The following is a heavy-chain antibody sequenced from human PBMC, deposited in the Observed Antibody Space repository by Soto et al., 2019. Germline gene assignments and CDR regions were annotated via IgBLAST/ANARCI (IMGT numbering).Heavy chain of an antibody. CDR1: CGSISSSSYY. CDR2: IYYSGST. J-gene: IGHJ6*02. Sequence: SETLSLTCTVSCGSISSSSYYWCWIRQPPGKGLEWIGSIYYSGSTYYNPSLKSRVTISVDTSKNQFSLKLSSVTAADTAVYYCSTTGIVVVVAAPLPSFNYYYGMDVWGQGTTVTVSS. D-gene: IGHD2-15*01. V-gene: IGHV4-39*01. CDR3: STTGIVVVVAAPLPSFNYYYGMDV.